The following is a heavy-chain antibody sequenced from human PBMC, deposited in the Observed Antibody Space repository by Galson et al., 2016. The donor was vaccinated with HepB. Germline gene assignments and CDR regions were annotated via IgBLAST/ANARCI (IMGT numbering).Heavy chain of an antibody. CDR1: GYRFTTSW. Sequence: QSGAEVKKPGESLKISCQCSGYRFTTSWIAWVRQMPGKGLEWIGVIYPVDSDVRYTSSFRGQVTISANKSISTADLQWNSLQASDTAIYYCARHFYYGARVYGMDIWGQGTTVTVSS. J-gene: IGHJ6*02. CDR3: ARHFYYGARVYGMDI. D-gene: IGHD4-17*01. V-gene: IGHV5-51*01. CDR2: IYPVDSDV.